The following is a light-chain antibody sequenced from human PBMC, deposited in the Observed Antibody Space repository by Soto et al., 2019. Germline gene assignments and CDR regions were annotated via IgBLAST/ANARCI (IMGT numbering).Light chain of an antibody. CDR1: SSDIAAYNF. V-gene: IGLV2-14*01. Sequence: QSALTQPASVSGSPGQSITISCTGSSSDIAAYNFVCWYQQHPGKAPKLIIYGVSNRPSGVSNRFSGSKSGNTASLTISGLQAEDEADYYCSSLTRSTTYVFGTGTKLTVL. CDR3: SSLTRSTTYV. J-gene: IGLJ1*01. CDR2: GVS.